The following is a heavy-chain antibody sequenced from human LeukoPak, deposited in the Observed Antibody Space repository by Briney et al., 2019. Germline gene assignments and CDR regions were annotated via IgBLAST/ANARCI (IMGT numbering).Heavy chain of an antibody. V-gene: IGHV3-48*03. Sequence: GGSLRLFCAASGFTFSSYEMNWVRQAPGKGLEWVSYISSSGSTKYYADSVKGRFTISRDNAKNTLYLQMNSLRAEDTAVYYCANMITFGGVIVNWGQGTLVTVSS. CDR2: ISSSGSTK. D-gene: IGHD3-16*02. CDR3: ANMITFGGVIVN. J-gene: IGHJ4*02. CDR1: GFTFSSYE.